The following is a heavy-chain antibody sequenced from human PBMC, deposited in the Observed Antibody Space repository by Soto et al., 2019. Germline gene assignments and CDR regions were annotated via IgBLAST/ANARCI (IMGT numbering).Heavy chain of an antibody. CDR1: GLTFSNAW. CDR2: IKSKIDGATT. D-gene: IGHD3-10*01. CDR3: TTEFGGASDY. J-gene: IGHJ4*02. V-gene: IGHV3-15*01. Sequence: EVHLVESGGNLVKPGGSLRVSCAASGLTFSNAWMSWVRQAPGKGLEWVGHIKSKIDGATTDYAAPVKGRFTSSGDDSKNTLYLQLTSLNTEDTAVYYCTTEFGGASDYWGQGTLVTVSS.